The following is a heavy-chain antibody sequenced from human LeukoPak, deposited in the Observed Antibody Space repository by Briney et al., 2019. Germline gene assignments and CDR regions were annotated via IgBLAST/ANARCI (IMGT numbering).Heavy chain of an antibody. D-gene: IGHD1-26*01. CDR1: GITASSYA. V-gene: IGHV3-7*04. CDR2: IKQDGSEK. J-gene: IGHJ4*02. Sequence: GGSLRLSCAASGITASSYAMTWVRQAPGKGLEWVANIKQDGSEKHSVDSVKGRFTISRDNAKNSLYLQMNSLRAEDTAMYYCARWSGSRHSVDYWGQGTLVTVSS. CDR3: ARWSGSRHSVDY.